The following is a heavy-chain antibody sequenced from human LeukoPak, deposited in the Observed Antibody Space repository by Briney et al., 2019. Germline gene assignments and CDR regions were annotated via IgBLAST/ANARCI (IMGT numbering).Heavy chain of an antibody. Sequence: GESLKISCKGSGYSFTSYWIGWVRQMPGKGLEWMGIIYPGDSDTRYSPSFQDQVTISADKSISTAYLQWSSLKASDTAMYYCARRGQEYSYGPRHAFDIWGQGTMVTVSS. CDR1: GYSFTSYW. CDR3: ARRGQEYSYGPRHAFDI. CDR2: IYPGDSDT. V-gene: IGHV5-51*01. D-gene: IGHD5-18*01. J-gene: IGHJ3*02.